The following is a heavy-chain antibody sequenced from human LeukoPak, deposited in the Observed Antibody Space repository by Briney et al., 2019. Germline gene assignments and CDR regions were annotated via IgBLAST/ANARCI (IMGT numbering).Heavy chain of an antibody. J-gene: IGHJ4*02. D-gene: IGHD3-22*01. CDR2: IWYDGSNK. CDR3: AKDLYYDSSGPFDY. CDR1: GFTFSSYG. V-gene: IGHV3-33*06. Sequence: GRSLRLSCAASGFTFSSYGMHWVRRAPGKGLEGVAVIWYDGSNKYYADSVKGRFTISRDNSKNTLYLQMNSLRAEDTAVYYCAKDLYYDSSGPFDYWGQGTLVTVSS.